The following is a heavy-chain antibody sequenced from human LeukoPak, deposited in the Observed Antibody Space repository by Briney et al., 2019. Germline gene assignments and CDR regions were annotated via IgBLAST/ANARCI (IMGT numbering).Heavy chain of an antibody. CDR2: IIPIFGTA. V-gene: IGHV1-69*13. D-gene: IGHD6-6*01. Sequence: SVKVSCKASGYTFTSYEINWVRQATGQGLEWMGGIIPIFGTANYAQKFQGRVTITADESTSTAYMELSSLRSEDTAVYYCARVHSSSSEYFQHWGQGTLVTVSS. CDR3: ARVHSSSSEYFQH. CDR1: GYTFTSYE. J-gene: IGHJ1*01.